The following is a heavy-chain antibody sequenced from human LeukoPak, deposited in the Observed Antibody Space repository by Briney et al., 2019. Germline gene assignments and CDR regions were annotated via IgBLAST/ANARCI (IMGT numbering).Heavy chain of an antibody. D-gene: IGHD3-3*02. Sequence: GASVKVSCKVSGYTLTELSMNWVRQAPGQGLEWMGGFDPEDGETIYAQKFQGRVTMTEDTSTDTAYMELSSLRSEDTAVYYCATPAFLEWLLPFDYWGQGTLVTVSS. CDR1: GYTLTELS. J-gene: IGHJ4*02. CDR3: ATPAFLEWLLPFDY. V-gene: IGHV1-24*01. CDR2: FDPEDGET.